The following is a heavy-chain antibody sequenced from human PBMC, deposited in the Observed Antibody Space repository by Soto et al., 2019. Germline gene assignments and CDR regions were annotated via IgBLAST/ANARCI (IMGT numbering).Heavy chain of an antibody. J-gene: IGHJ3*01. CDR1: GFNFHNFA. D-gene: IGHD3-10*01. V-gene: IGHV3-23*01. Sequence: EVQLLESGGGLVQPGGSLRLSCAASGFNFHNFAMTWVRQAPGKGLEWVSSITGSGGATYYADSVKGRLTISRDNSPNALYLQMSSHRAVDTALYYCAKPSGGFNYNSFDVWGQRTKVPVSS. CDR3: AKPSGGFNYNSFDV. CDR2: ITGSGGAT.